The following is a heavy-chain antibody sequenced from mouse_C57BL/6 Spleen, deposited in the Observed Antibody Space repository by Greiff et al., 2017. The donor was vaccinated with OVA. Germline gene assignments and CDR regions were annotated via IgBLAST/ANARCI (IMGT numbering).Heavy chain of an antibody. CDR1: GYTFTSYW. CDR2: IDPYGSYT. J-gene: IGHJ4*01. D-gene: IGHD1-1*01. V-gene: IGHV1-50*01. Sequence: QVQLQQPGAELVKPGASVKLSCKASGYTFTSYWMQWVKQRPGQGLEWIGVIDPYGSYTNYNEKFKGQATLTVDTSSSTAYMQLSSLTSEDSAVYYCARWDYGSSDDAMDYWGQGTSVTVSS. CDR3: ARWDYGSSDDAMDY.